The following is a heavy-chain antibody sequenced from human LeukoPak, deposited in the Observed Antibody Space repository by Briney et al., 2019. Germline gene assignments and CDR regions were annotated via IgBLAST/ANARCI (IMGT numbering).Heavy chain of an antibody. D-gene: IGHD4-23*01. CDR1: GGYIITSGHY. CDR3: ARERSSSGGHNWFEP. V-gene: IGHV4-39*07. Sequence: SETLSLTCTVSGGYIITSGHYWGWIRQPPGKGLEWIGSVYYTGVTSTNPFFRSRISISVDTSKNQFSLNLTSVTAADAAVYYCARERSSSGGHNWFEPWGQGTLVTVSS. CDR2: VYYTGVT. J-gene: IGHJ5*02.